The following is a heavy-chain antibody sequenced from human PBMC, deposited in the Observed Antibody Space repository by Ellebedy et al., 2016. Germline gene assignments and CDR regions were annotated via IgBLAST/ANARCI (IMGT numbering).Heavy chain of an antibody. CDR1: GFTLSLYW. CDR3: ANLYGDY. V-gene: IGHV3-74*01. Sequence: GESLKISXEASGFTLSLYWMHWVRQAPGKGLMWVSRNDNNGVGVDYADSVKGRFTISRDNAKNTLYLQMNSLRAEDTAVYYCANLYGDYWGQGTLVTVSS. CDR2: NDNNGVGV. J-gene: IGHJ4*02. D-gene: IGHD4-17*01.